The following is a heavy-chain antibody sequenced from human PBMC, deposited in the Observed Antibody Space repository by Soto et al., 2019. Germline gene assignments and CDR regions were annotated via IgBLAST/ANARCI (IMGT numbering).Heavy chain of an antibody. CDR2: INPSGGST. V-gene: IGHV1-46*01. D-gene: IGHD4-4*01. CDR3: ARDPTSDYSRNYYYGMEV. Sequence: ASVKVSCKASGYTFTSYYMHWVRQAPGQGLERMGIINPSGGSTSYAQKFQGRVTMTRDTSTSTVYMELSSLRSEDTAVYYCARDPTSDYSRNYYYGMEVWGQGTTVTVSS. CDR1: GYTFTSYY. J-gene: IGHJ6*02.